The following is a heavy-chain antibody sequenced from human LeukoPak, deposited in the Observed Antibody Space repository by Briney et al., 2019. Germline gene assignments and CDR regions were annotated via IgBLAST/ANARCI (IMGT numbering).Heavy chain of an antibody. Sequence: LPGGSLRLSCAASGFTFSSYGMHWVRQAPGKGLEWVAFIRYDGSNKYYADSVKGRFTISRDNSKNTLYLQMNSLRAEDTAVYYCAREGGYCSGGSCYSGVFDIWGQGTMVTVSS. V-gene: IGHV3-30*02. J-gene: IGHJ3*02. CDR3: AREGGYCSGGSCYSGVFDI. CDR2: IRYDGSNK. D-gene: IGHD2-15*01. CDR1: GFTFSSYG.